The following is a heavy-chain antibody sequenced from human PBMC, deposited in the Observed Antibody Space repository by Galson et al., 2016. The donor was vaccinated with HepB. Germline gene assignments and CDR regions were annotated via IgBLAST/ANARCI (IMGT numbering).Heavy chain of an antibody. Sequence: SVKVSCKASGYTFSSNHMHWLRQAPGQGLEWMGIIHPGGYRTTNAQKFQGRLTMTRDTSTSTVYMELSSLRSEDTAVYYCARDGTKWNFDYWGQGALVTVSS. J-gene: IGHJ4*02. V-gene: IGHV1-46*01. CDR3: ARDGTKWNFDY. D-gene: IGHD1-26*01. CDR1: GYTFSSNH. CDR2: IHPGGYRT.